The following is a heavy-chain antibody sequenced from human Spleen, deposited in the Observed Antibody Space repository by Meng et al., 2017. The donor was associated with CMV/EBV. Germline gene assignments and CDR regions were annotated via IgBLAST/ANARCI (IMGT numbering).Heavy chain of an antibody. CDR3: ARGPMVVNWPYYYYGMDV. D-gene: IGHD4-23*01. V-gene: IGHV4-34*01. CDR1: RGPFNGFS. Sequence: SQTLSLTCAVDRGPFNGFSWTWIRQSPGKGLEWIGDINHSGSTNYNPSLKSRVTISVDTSKNQFSLKLSSVTAADTAVYYCARGPMVVNWPYYYYGMDVWGQGTTVTVSS. J-gene: IGHJ6*02. CDR2: INHSGST.